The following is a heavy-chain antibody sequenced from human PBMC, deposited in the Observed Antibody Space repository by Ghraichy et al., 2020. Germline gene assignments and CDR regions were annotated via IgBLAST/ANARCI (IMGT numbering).Heavy chain of an antibody. CDR2: IYYSGST. CDR3: ARETDTAMVTRFDY. Sequence: SETLSLTCTVSGGSISSYYWSWIRQPPGKGLEWIGYIYYSGSTNYNPSLKSRVTISVDTSRNQFSLKLSSVTAADTAVYYCARETDTAMVTRFDYWGQGTLVTVSS. J-gene: IGHJ4*02. CDR1: GGSISSYY. D-gene: IGHD5-18*01. V-gene: IGHV4-59*01.